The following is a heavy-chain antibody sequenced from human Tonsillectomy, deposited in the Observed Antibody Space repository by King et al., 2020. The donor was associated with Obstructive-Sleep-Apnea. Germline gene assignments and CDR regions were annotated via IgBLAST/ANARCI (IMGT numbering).Heavy chain of an antibody. J-gene: IGHJ3*02. CDR2: IYFSGST. V-gene: IGHV4-59*08. Sequence: LQLQESGPGLVKPSETLSLNCTVSGGSIRSYYWSWIRQPPGKGLEWIGFIYFSGSTNYSPSLKSRVTISEDTSKNQVSLKLSSVTAADTAVYYCARLLDSSDWYDETAFDIWGLGTKVTVSS. CDR1: GGSIRSYY. D-gene: IGHD6-19*01. CDR3: ARLLDSSDWYDETAFDI.